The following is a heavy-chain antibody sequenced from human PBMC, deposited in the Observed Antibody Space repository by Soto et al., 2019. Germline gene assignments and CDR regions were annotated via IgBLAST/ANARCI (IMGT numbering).Heavy chain of an antibody. V-gene: IGHV1-3*01. CDR1: GYTFTSYA. Sequence: ASVKVSCKASGYTFTSYAMHWVRQAPGQRLEWMGWINAGNGNTKYSQKFQGRVTITRDTSASTAYMELSSLRSEDTAVYYCARDLEGGDIWGSYPDVWGKGTTVTVSS. CDR3: ARDLEGGDIWGSYPDV. CDR2: INAGNGNT. D-gene: IGHD3-16*02. J-gene: IGHJ6*04.